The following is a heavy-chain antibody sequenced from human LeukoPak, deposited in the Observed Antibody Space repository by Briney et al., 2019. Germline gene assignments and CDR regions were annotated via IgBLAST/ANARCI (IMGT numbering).Heavy chain of an antibody. Sequence: GASVKVSCKASGGTFSSYAISWVRQAPAQGLEWMGGIIPIFGTANYAQKFQGRVTITTDESTSTAYMELSSLRSEDTAVYYCARVASGIAVAGTYFDYWGQGTLVTVSS. V-gene: IGHV1-69*05. CDR2: IIPIFGTA. CDR3: ARVASGIAVAGTYFDY. CDR1: GGTFSSYA. J-gene: IGHJ4*02. D-gene: IGHD6-19*01.